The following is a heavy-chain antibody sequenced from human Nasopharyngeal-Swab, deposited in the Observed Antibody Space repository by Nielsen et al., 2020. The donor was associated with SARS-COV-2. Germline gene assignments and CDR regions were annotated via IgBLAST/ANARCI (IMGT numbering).Heavy chain of an antibody. J-gene: IGHJ4*02. V-gene: IGHV3-74*01. CDR2: INSDGSST. D-gene: IGHD1-26*01. CDR1: GFTFSSYW. Sequence: GESLKISCAASGFTFSSYWMHWVRQAPGKGLVWVSRINSDGSSTSYADSVKGRFTISRDNAKNTLYLQMNSLRAEDTAVYYCARDLIEAGANTNSFDYWGQGTLVTVSS. CDR3: ARDLIEAGANTNSFDY.